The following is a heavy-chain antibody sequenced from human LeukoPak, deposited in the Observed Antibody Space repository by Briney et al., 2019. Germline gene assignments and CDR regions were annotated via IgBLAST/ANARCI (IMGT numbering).Heavy chain of an antibody. CDR2: ISVSGNT. V-gene: IGHV3-23*01. D-gene: IGHD2-21*01. Sequence: GGSLRLSCAASGFTLSSYAMSWVRQAPGKGLEWVSSISVSGNTYHADSVKGRFTISRDSSKNTLYLQMNRLRAEDAAVYYCAKAPVTTCSGAYCYPFDYWGQGTLVTVSS. J-gene: IGHJ4*01. CDR3: AKAPVTTCSGAYCYPFDY. CDR1: GFTLSSYA.